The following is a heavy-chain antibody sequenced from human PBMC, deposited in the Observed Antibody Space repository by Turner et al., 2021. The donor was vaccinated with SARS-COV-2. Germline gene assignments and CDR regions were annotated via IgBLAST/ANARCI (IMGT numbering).Heavy chain of an antibody. CDR2: MSSRSSYI. J-gene: IGHJ6*02. D-gene: IGHD3-3*01. CDR3: AREDDFWSGYHHYGMDV. CDR1: GFTFSSYS. Sequence: EVQVVESGGGLVKPGGSLRLSCAASGFTFSSYSMNWVRQAPGKGLEWVLSMSSRSSYIYYADSVKGRFTISRDNAKNSLYLQMNSLRAEDTAVYYCAREDDFWSGYHHYGMDVWGQGTTVTVSS. V-gene: IGHV3-21*01.